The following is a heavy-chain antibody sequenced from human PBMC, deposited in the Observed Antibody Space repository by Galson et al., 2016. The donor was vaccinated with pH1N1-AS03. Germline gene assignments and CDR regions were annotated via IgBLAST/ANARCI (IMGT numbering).Heavy chain of an antibody. Sequence: SVKVSCKASGYTFSSYTINWVRQAPGHGLEWMGRLIPILDLVNYAQNFQERVTVTLDKSANTAYMEVSSLTSEDTGVYFCGRALGHNAQSSIHYWGQGTLVTVSS. V-gene: IGHV1-69*02. CDR1: GYTFSSYT. J-gene: IGHJ4*02. CDR3: GRALGHNAQSSIHY. D-gene: IGHD2-2*01. CDR2: LIPILDLV.